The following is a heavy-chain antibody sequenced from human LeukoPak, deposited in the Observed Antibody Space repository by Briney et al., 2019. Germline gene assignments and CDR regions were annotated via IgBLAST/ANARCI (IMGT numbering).Heavy chain of an antibody. CDR2: ISAYNGNT. Sequence: AALKVSCKASGYTFTSYGLSWVRPAPGQGLEWMGWISAYNGNTNYAQTLQGRVTLTTDTSTSTAYMQLRTLRSDHTAGYYCAGDYGGVGFWFGEFHFDYGGGGTRVSVFS. V-gene: IGHV1-18*01. D-gene: IGHD3-10*01. CDR3: AGDYGGVGFWFGEFHFDY. CDR1: GYTFTSYG. J-gene: IGHJ4*02.